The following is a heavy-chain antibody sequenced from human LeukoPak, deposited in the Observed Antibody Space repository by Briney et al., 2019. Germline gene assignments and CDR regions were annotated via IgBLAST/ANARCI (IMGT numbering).Heavy chain of an antibody. CDR3: ARLLTTEGDWFDP. V-gene: IGHV3-73*01. Sequence: GGSLRLSCAASGFTFSGSAMHWVRQASGKGLEWVGRIRSKANSYATAYAASVKGRFTISRDDSKNTAYLQMNSLKTEDTAVYYCARLLTTEGDWFDPWGQGTLVTVSS. D-gene: IGHD3-22*01. CDR2: IRSKANSYAT. J-gene: IGHJ5*02. CDR1: GFTFSGSA.